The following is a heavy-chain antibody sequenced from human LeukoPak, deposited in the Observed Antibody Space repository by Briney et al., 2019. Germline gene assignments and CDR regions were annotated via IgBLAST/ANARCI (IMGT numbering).Heavy chain of an antibody. CDR3: ARVHSSVGNAFDI. V-gene: IGHV1-8*01. J-gene: IGHJ3*02. Sequence: ASVKVSCKASGYTFTSYDINWVRQATGQGLEWMGWVNPNSGNTGYAQKFQGRVTMTRNTSISTAYMELSSLRSEDTAVYYCARVHSSVGNAFDIWGQGTMVTVSS. CDR2: VNPNSGNT. CDR1: GYTFTSYD. D-gene: IGHD3-22*01.